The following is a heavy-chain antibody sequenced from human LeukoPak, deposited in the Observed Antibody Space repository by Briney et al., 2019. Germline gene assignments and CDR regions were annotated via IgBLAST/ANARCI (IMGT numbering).Heavy chain of an antibody. CDR3: VGAEGAFDY. J-gene: IGHJ4*02. V-gene: IGHV4-4*02. Sequence: SGTLSLTCAVSGGPISSKNWWSWVRQPPGKGLEWIGEIYHGGSTNYNPSLKSRVTISVDKSKNQFSLKLSSVTAADTAVYYCVGAEGAFDYWGQGTLVTVSS. D-gene: IGHD1-26*01. CDR2: IYHGGST. CDR1: GGPISSKNW.